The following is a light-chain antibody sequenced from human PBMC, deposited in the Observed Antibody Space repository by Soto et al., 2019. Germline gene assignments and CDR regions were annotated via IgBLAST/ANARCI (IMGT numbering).Light chain of an antibody. CDR3: CSYAGTSFWV. J-gene: IGLJ3*02. V-gene: IGLV2-23*01. Sequence: QSALTQPASVSGSPGRSITISCTGTSSDVGTYKFVSWYQQHPGKVPTLMIHEGTKRPSGVSNRFSGSKSGNTATLTISGLQPEDEANYYCCSYAGTSFWVFGGGTKLTVL. CDR1: SSDVGTYKF. CDR2: EGT.